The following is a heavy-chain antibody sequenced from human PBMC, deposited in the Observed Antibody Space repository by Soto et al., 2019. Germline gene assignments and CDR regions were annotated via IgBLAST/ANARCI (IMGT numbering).Heavy chain of an antibody. J-gene: IGHJ5*02. Sequence: GGSLRLSCAASGFTFSDYYMSWIRQAPGKGLEWVSYISSSGSTIYYADSVKGRFTISRDNAKNSLYLQMNSLRAEDTAVYYCARVRRIAAAWYWFDPWGQGTLVTVSS. D-gene: IGHD6-13*01. CDR2: ISSSGSTI. CDR3: ARVRRIAAAWYWFDP. CDR1: GFTFSDYY. V-gene: IGHV3-11*01.